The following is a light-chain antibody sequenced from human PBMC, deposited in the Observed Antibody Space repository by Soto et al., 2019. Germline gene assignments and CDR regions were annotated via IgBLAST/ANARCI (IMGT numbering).Light chain of an antibody. Sequence: EIVMSQSPATLSVCAGERATLSCRARQSVRSNLAWYQQKPGQAPRLLIYDASTRATGIPARFSGSGSGTEFILTISSLQSEDFGVYYCQQYNNGPPITFGQGTRLEIK. J-gene: IGKJ5*01. CDR2: DAS. V-gene: IGKV3D-15*01. CDR1: QSVRSN. CDR3: QQYNNGPPIT.